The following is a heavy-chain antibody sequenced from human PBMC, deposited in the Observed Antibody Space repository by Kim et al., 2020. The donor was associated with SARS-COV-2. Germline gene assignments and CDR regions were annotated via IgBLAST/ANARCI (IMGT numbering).Heavy chain of an antibody. CDR3: ARGGNSSSRRAFDG. Sequence: ADSVKGRFTISRDNAKNTVYLEMKRLRAEDTAVYYCARGGNSSSRRAFDGWGQGTPVTVSS. D-gene: IGHD6-13*01. V-gene: IGHV3-74*01. J-gene: IGHJ4*02.